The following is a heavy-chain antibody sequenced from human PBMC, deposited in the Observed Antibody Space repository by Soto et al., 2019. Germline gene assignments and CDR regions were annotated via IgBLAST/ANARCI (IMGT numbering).Heavy chain of an antibody. CDR2: ISPYNGNT. J-gene: IGHJ4*02. D-gene: IGHD3-9*01. Sequence: QIQVVQSGAEVKKPGASVKVSCKGSGFANYGVNWVRLAPGQGLEWIGWISPYNGNTKHAQKFQGRVTMTTDTSTRAGYMELWSLRSDDTAVYYCARDLTMSGRLVPGYWGQGTLVTVSS. CDR3: ARDLTMSGRLVPGY. CDR1: GFANYG. V-gene: IGHV1-18*01.